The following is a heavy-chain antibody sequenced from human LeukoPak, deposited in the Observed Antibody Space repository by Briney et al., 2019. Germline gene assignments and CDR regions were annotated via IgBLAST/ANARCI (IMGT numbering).Heavy chain of an antibody. Sequence: GGSLRLSCAASGFTFSSYAMSWVRQAPGKGLEWVSAISGSGGSTYYADSVKGRFTISRDNSKNTLYLQMNSLRAEDTAVYYCAKEYTMIVVVITLDAFDIWGQGTMVTVSS. J-gene: IGHJ3*02. V-gene: IGHV3-23*01. CDR2: ISGSGGST. D-gene: IGHD3-22*01. CDR1: GFTFSSYA. CDR3: AKEYTMIVVVITLDAFDI.